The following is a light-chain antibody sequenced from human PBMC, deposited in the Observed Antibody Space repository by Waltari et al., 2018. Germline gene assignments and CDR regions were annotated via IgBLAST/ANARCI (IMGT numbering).Light chain of an antibody. J-gene: IGLJ2*01. Sequence: NFMLTQPHSVSESPGKTVTISCTGSSGSIASNYVQWYQQRPGSAPTTVIYEDNQRPSGVPDRCSGSIDSSSNSASLTISGLKTEDEADYYCQSYDSSNQDVVFGGGTKLTVL. V-gene: IGLV6-57*02. CDR2: EDN. CDR1: SGSIASNY. CDR3: QSYDSSNQDVV.